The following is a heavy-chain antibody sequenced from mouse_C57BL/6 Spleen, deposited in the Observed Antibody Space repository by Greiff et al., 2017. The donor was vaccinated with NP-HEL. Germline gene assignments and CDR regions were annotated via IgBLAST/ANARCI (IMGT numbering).Heavy chain of an antibody. CDR1: GYTFTSYW. CDR2: IYPSDSET. V-gene: IGHV1-61*01. Sequence: QVQLQQPGAELVRPGSSVKLSCKASGYTFTSYWMDWVKQRPGQGLEWIGNIYPSDSETHYNQKFKDKATLTVDKSSSTAYMQLSSLTSEDSAVYYCARVGNLNWYAMDYWGQGTSVTVSS. D-gene: IGHD4-1*01. CDR3: ARVGNLNWYAMDY. J-gene: IGHJ4*01.